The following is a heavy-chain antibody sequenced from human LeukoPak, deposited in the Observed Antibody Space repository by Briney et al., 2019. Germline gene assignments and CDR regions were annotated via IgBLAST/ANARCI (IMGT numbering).Heavy chain of an antibody. Sequence: PGGSLRLSCAASGFTFSSYAMSWVRQAPGKGLEWVPAISGSGGSTYYADSVKGRFTISRDNSKNTLYLQMNSLRAEDTAVYYCAKDQAHYYDSSGYYEYYYYGMDVWGQGTTVTVSS. CDR1: GFTFSSYA. J-gene: IGHJ6*02. V-gene: IGHV3-23*01. CDR3: AKDQAHYYDSSGYYEYYYYGMDV. D-gene: IGHD3-22*01. CDR2: ISGSGGST.